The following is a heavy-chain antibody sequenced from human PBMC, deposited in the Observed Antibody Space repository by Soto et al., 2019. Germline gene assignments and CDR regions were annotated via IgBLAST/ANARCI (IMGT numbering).Heavy chain of an antibody. D-gene: IGHD3-10*01. J-gene: IGHJ4*02. CDR2: IWYDGSNK. V-gene: IGHV3-30*02. CDR1: GFTFSSYG. CDR3: AKSADGSGSYYSDY. Sequence: GGSLRLSCAASGFTFSSYGMHWVRQAPGKGLEWVAVIWYDGSNKYYADSVKGRFTISRDNSKNTLYLQMNSLRAEDTAVYYCAKSADGSGSYYSDYWGQGTLVTVSS.